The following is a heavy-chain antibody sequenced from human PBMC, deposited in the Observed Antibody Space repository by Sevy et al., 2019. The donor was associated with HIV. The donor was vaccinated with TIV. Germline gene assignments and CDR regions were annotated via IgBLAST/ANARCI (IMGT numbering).Heavy chain of an antibody. CDR1: GGTFSSYA. CDR3: ARKYYYDSSGYYGGWFDP. CDR2: IIPIFGTA. D-gene: IGHD3-22*01. J-gene: IGHJ5*02. V-gene: IGHV1-69*13. Sequence: ASVKVSCKASGGTFSSYAISWVRQAPGQGLEWMGGIIPIFGTANYAQMFQGRVTITADESTSTAYMELSSLRSEDTAVYYCARKYYYDSSGYYGGWFDPWGQGTLVTVSS.